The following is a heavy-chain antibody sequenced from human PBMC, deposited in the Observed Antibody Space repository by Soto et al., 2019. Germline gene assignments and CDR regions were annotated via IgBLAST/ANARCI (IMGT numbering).Heavy chain of an antibody. CDR2: LYYGGST. V-gene: IGHV4-39*01. D-gene: IGHD3-22*01. J-gene: IGHJ4*02. Sequence: SETLSLTCTVSGGSISRSTHYWGWIRQPPGKGLEWIGSLYYGGSTLYNPPLKSRVTMSVDTSKNQFSLKVNSVTAADTAVYYCARLYYDSSGYYYLGYFDYWGQGTLVTVSS. CDR3: ARLYYDSSGYYYLGYFDY. CDR1: GGSISRSTHY.